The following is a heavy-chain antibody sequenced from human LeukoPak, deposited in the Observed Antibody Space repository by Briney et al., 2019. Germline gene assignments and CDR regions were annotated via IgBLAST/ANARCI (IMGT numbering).Heavy chain of an antibody. CDR3: AKDTVAGIDY. V-gene: IGHV3-30*14. Sequence: GALRLSCAASGFTFSSHAMHWVRQAPGKGLEWVAVISYDGSNKYYADSVKGRFTISRDNSKNTLFLQMNSLRAEDTAVYYCAKDTVAGIDYWGQGTLVTVSS. CDR1: GFTFSSHA. CDR2: ISYDGSNK. D-gene: IGHD6-19*01. J-gene: IGHJ4*02.